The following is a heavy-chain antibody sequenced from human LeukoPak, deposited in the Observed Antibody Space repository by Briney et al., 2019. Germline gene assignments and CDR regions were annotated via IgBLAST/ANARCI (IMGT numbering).Heavy chain of an antibody. CDR3: ARHRNHYTIPTLQFDY. Sequence: SETLSLTCTVSGGSISSYYWSWIRQPPGKGLEWIGYIYYSGSTNYNPSLKSRVTISVDTSKNQFSLKLSSVTAADTAVYYCARHRNHYTIPTLQFDYWGQGTLVPVSS. CDR1: GGSISSYY. J-gene: IGHJ4*02. V-gene: IGHV4-59*08. D-gene: IGHD1-14*01. CDR2: IYYSGST.